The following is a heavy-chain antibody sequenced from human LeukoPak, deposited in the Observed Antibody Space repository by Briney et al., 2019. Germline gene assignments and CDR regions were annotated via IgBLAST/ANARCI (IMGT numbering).Heavy chain of an antibody. CDR2: ISGSGGST. J-gene: IGHJ4*02. V-gene: IGHV3-23*01. Sequence: GGSLRLSCAASGFIFSGYAMSWVRQAPGKGLEWVSTISGSGGSTYYADSVKGRFTISRDNSKNTVYLQMNSLRAEDTAVYYCAKDRPCINDVCHGDFDYWGQGTLVTVSS. D-gene: IGHD2-8*01. CDR3: AKDRPCINDVCHGDFDY. CDR1: GFIFSGYA.